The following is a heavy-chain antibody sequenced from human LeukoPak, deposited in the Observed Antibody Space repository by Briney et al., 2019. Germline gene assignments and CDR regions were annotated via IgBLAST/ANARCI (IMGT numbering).Heavy chain of an antibody. V-gene: IGHV3-23*01. CDR3: AAPLYSSSWRDAFDI. Sequence: GGSLRLSCAASGSTFSSYAMSWVRQAPGKGLEWVSAISGSGGSTYYADSVKGRFTISRDNSKNTLYLQMNSLRAEDTAVYYCAAPLYSSSWRDAFDIWGQGTMVTVSS. CDR1: GSTFSSYA. D-gene: IGHD6-13*01. J-gene: IGHJ3*02. CDR2: ISGSGGST.